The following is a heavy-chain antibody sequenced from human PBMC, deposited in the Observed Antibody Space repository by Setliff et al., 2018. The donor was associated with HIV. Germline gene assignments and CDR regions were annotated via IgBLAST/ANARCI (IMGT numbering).Heavy chain of an antibody. CDR1: GGSISSYY. Sequence: PSETLSLTCTVSGGSISSYYWSWIRQPPGKGLEWIGYIYYSGSTNYNPSLKSRVTISVDTSKNQFSLKLSSVTAADTAVYYCARQGNIVVVTSFDYWGQGTLVTVSS. CDR3: ARQGNIVVVTSFDY. D-gene: IGHD2-21*02. J-gene: IGHJ4*02. V-gene: IGHV4-59*08. CDR2: IYYSGST.